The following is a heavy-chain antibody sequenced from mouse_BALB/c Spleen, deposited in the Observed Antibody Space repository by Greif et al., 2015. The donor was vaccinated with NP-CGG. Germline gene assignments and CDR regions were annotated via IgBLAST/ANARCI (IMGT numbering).Heavy chain of an antibody. V-gene: IGHV3-2*02. CDR1: GYSITSDYA. CDR3: ATYGYDLFAY. D-gene: IGHD2-2*01. J-gene: IGHJ3*01. CDR2: ISYSGST. Sequence: VQLKQSGPGLVKPSQSLSLTCTVTGYSITSDYAWNWIRRFPGNKLEWMGYISYSGSTSYNPSLKSRISITRDTSKNQFFLQLNSVTTEDTATYYCATYGYDLFAYWGQGTLVTVSA.